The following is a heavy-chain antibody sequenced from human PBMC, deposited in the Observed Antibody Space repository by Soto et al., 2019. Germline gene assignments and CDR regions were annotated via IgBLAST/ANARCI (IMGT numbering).Heavy chain of an antibody. J-gene: IGHJ4*02. Sequence: SETLSLTCTVSGGSISSSSYHWGWIRQPPGKGLEWIGSIYYSGSTYYNPSLKSRVTISVDTSKNQFSLKLSSVTAADTAVYYCARVSLAYCGGDCYSRYFDYWGQGTLVTVSS. CDR3: ARVSLAYCGGDCYSRYFDY. D-gene: IGHD2-21*02. CDR2: IYYSGST. V-gene: IGHV4-39*01. CDR1: GGSISSSSYH.